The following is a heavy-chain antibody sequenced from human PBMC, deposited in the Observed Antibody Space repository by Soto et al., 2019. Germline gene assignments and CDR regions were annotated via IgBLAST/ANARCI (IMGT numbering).Heavy chain of an antibody. CDR3: AKAPPPGIAVAGPDY. D-gene: IGHD6-19*01. V-gene: IGHV3-30*18. J-gene: IGHJ4*02. Sequence: GGSLRLSCAASGFTFSSYGMHWVRQAPGKGLEWVAVISCDGSNKYYADSVKGRFTISRDNSKNTLYLQMNSLRAEDTAVYYCAKAPPPGIAVAGPDYWGQGTLVTVSS. CDR1: GFTFSSYG. CDR2: ISCDGSNK.